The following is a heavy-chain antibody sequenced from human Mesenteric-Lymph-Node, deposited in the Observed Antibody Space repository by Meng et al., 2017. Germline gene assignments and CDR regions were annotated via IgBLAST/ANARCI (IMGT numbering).Heavy chain of an antibody. D-gene: IGHD1-26*01. J-gene: IGHJ4*02. V-gene: IGHV1-3*01. CDR2: INSGNGKT. CDR3: ARGLWEQSRYYFDS. CDR1: GYTFTNYA. Sequence: QVQLVQSGAEVKKPGASVKVSCKASGYTFTNYAIQWVRQAPGQRLEWMGWINSGNGKTKYSEKFQGRVTITRDTSATTAYMELSSLRSEDMAVYYCARGLWEQSRYYFDSWGQGTLVTGLL.